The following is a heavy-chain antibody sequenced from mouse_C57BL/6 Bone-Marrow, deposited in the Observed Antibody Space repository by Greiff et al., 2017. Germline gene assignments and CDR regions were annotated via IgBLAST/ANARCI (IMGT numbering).Heavy chain of an antibody. CDR1: GYTFTSYW. V-gene: IGHV1-50*01. Sequence: QVQLQQPGAELVKPGASVKLSCKASGYTFTSYWMQWVKQRPGQGLEWIGEIDPSDSYTNYNQKFKGKATLTVDTSSSTAYMQLSSLTSEDSAVYYCAREGFTLDYWGQGTTLTVSS. D-gene: IGHD1-1*01. CDR3: AREGFTLDY. CDR2: IDPSDSYT. J-gene: IGHJ2*01.